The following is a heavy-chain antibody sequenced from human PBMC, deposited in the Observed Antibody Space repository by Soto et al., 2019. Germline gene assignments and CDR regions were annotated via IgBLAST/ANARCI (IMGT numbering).Heavy chain of an antibody. D-gene: IGHD3-9*01. CDR2: IYYSGST. CDR1: GGSISSYY. Sequence: SETLSLTCTVSGGSISSYYWSWIRQPPGKGLEWIGYIYYSGSTNYNPSLKSRVTISVDTSKNQFSLKLSSVTAADTAVYYCARVIGYDILTGYFGFDYWGQGTLVTVSS. V-gene: IGHV4-59*01. CDR3: ARVIGYDILTGYFGFDY. J-gene: IGHJ4*02.